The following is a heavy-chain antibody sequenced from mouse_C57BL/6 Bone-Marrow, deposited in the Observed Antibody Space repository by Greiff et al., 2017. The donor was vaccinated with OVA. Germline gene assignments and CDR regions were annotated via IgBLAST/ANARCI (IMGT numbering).Heavy chain of an antibody. J-gene: IGHJ2*01. V-gene: IGHV14-3*01. CDR1: GFNIKNTY. CDR2: IDPANGNT. CDR3: AREGYGNYFDWDY. D-gene: IGHD2-1*01. Sequence: EVKLVESVAELVRPGASVKLSCTASGFNIKNTYMHWVKQRPEQGLEWIGRIDPANGNTKYAPKVQGKATITADTSSNTAYLQLSSLTSEDTAIYYCAREGYGNYFDWDYWGQGTTLTVSS.